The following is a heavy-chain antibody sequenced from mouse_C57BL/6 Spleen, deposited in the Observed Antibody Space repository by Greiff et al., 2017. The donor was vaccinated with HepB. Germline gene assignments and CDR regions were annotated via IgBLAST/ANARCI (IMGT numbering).Heavy chain of an antibody. CDR1: GFTFSDYG. D-gene: IGHD1-1*02. CDR3: SRVRYGHYYAMDY. V-gene: IGHV5-17*01. CDR2: ISSGSSTI. Sequence: EVQLVESGGGLVKPGGSLKLSCAASGFTFSDYGMHWVRQAPEKGLEWVAYISSGSSTIHYADTVTGRFPISRDNDKNTMFLQMASLRSEDTARYYLSRVRYGHYYAMDYWGQGTSVTVSS. J-gene: IGHJ4*01.